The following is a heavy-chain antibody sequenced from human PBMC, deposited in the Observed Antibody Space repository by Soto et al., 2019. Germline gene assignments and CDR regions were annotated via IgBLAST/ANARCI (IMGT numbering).Heavy chain of an antibody. Sequence: LRLSCAASGFTFGASALQWVRQASGKGLEYVSAISSDGGTTYYANSVKGRFTISRDNSKNTVYLQMGSLRAEDMAVYYCASDAFDIWGQGTMVTVSS. CDR2: ISSDGGTT. CDR1: GFTFGASA. J-gene: IGHJ3*02. V-gene: IGHV3-64*01. CDR3: ASDAFDI.